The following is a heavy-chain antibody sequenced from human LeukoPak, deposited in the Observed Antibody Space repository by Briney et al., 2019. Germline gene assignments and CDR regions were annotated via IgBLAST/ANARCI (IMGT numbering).Heavy chain of an antibody. CDR1: GDSVSSNSAA. J-gene: IGHJ3*02. Sequence: SQTLSLTCAISGDSVSSNSAAWNWIRQSPSRGLEWLGRTYYRSKWYNDYAVSVKSRITINPDTSKNQFSLQLNSVTPEDTAVYYCARDDRSGWGQFDAFDIWGQGTMVTVSS. D-gene: IGHD6-19*01. V-gene: IGHV6-1*01. CDR3: ARDDRSGWGQFDAFDI. CDR2: TYYRSKWYN.